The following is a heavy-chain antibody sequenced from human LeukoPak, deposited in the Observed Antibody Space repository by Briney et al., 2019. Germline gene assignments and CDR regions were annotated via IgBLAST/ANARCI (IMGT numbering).Heavy chain of an antibody. Sequence: SETLSLTCTVSGGSISSYYWSWIRQPPGEGLEWIGYIYYIGSTNYNPSLKSRVTISVDTSKNQFSPKLGSVTAADTAAYYCASGGAAATTRYYYYMDVWGKGTTVTISS. CDR3: ASGGAAATTRYYYYMDV. V-gene: IGHV4-59*01. CDR1: GGSISSYY. D-gene: IGHD6-13*01. CDR2: IYYIGST. J-gene: IGHJ6*03.